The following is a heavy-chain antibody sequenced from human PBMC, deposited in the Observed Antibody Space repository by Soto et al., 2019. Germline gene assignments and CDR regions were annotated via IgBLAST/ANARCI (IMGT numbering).Heavy chain of an antibody. CDR1: GGSVSSGSYY. CDR2: IYYSGST. CDR3: SRDYGDYVGYCMDV. Sequence: SETLSLTCTVSGGSVSSGSYYWSWIRQPPGKGLEWIGYIYYSGSTNYNPSLKSRVTISVDTSKNQFSLKLSSVTAADTAVYYCSRDYGDYVGYCMDVWGQGTTVTVSS. D-gene: IGHD4-17*01. J-gene: IGHJ6*02. V-gene: IGHV4-61*01.